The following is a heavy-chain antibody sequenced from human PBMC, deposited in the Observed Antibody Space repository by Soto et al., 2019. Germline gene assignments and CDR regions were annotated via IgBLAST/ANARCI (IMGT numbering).Heavy chain of an antibody. CDR2: INPNSGGT. Sequence: QVQLVQSGAEVKKPGASVKVSCKASGYTFTGYYMPWVRQAPGQGLEWMGWINPNSGGTNYAQKLQGWGTMTRDTSISTAYMELSRLRSDDTAVYYCARRLLWFGESHDAFDIWGQGTMVTVSS. V-gene: IGHV1-2*04. D-gene: IGHD3-10*01. CDR1: GYTFTGYY. J-gene: IGHJ3*02. CDR3: ARRLLWFGESHDAFDI.